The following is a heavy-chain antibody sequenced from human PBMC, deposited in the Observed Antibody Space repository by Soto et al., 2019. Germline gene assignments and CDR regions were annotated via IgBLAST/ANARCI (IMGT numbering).Heavy chain of an antibody. CDR3: AREYCSSTSCLNWFDP. Sequence: PGGSLRLSCAASGFTFSSYGMYWVRQAPGKGLEWVAVIWYDGSNKYYADSVKGRFTISRDNAKNSLYLQMNSLRAEDTAVYYCAREYCSSTSCLNWFDPWGQGTLVTVSS. CDR1: GFTFSSYG. CDR2: IWYDGSNK. J-gene: IGHJ5*02. D-gene: IGHD2-2*01. V-gene: IGHV3-33*01.